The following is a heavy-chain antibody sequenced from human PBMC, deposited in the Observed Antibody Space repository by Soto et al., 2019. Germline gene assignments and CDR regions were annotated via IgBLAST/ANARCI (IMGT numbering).Heavy chain of an antibody. D-gene: IGHD2-2*01. CDR1: GGSISTYY. V-gene: IGHV4-59*01. CDR3: ARADTRKQGGFDP. J-gene: IGHJ5*02. Sequence: QVQLQESGPGLVKPSETLSLTCTVSGGSISTYYWSWIRQPPGKGLECIGYIYYSGSPNYNPSLKSRVTMSVDTSKNQFSLKLSSVTAADTAVYYCARADTRKQGGFDPWGQGTLVTVSS. CDR2: IYYSGSP.